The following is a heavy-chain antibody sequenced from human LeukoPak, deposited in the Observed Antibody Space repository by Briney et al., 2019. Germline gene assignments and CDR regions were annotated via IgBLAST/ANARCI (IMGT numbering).Heavy chain of an antibody. Sequence: ASVKVSCKASGYTFTSYGISWVRQAPGQGLEWMGWISAYNGNTNYAQKLQGRVTMTTDTSTSTAYMELRSLRSDDTAVYYCARDDCSGGSCYSKLPFDYWGQGTLVTVSS. CDR1: GYTFTSYG. V-gene: IGHV1-18*01. D-gene: IGHD2-15*01. J-gene: IGHJ4*02. CDR2: ISAYNGNT. CDR3: ARDDCSGGSCYSKLPFDY.